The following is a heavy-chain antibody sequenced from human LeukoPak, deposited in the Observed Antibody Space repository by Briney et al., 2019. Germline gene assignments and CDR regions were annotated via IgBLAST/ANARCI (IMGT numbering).Heavy chain of an antibody. CDR1: GGSNSAYY. J-gene: IGHJ4*02. Sequence: SETLSLTCSVSGGSNSAYYWSWIRQPPGKGLEWIGYINYSGRTDCNPSLKGRVTISVDTSKNQFSLKLSSVTAADTAVFYCARTISGWYYFDYWGQGTLVTVSS. CDR3: ARTISGWYYFDY. D-gene: IGHD6-13*01. V-gene: IGHV4-59*08. CDR2: INYSGRT.